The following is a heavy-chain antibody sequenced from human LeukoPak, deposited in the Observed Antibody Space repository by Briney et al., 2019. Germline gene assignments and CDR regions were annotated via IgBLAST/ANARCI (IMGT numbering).Heavy chain of an antibody. J-gene: IGHJ5*02. Sequence: SETLSLTCTVSGGSVSSGSYYWGWIRQPPGKGLEWIGYIYYSGSTNYNPSLKSRVTISVDTSKNQFSLKLSSVTAADTAVYYCARIVVVVAATPVDWFDPWGQGTLVTVSS. D-gene: IGHD2-15*01. V-gene: IGHV4-61*01. CDR1: GGSVSSGSYY. CDR2: IYYSGST. CDR3: ARIVVVVAATPVDWFDP.